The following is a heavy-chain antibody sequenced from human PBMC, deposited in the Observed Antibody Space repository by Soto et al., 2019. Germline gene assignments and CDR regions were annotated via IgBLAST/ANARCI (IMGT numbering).Heavy chain of an antibody. CDR2: IYWDDDR. CDR3: AHIMFTWGGVSALSSFHM. V-gene: IGHV2-5*02. Sequence: SGPTLVNPTQTLTLTCSFSGFSLSTSRVGVAWIRQPPGKALEWLAIIYWDDDRRYSPSLKTRLAITKDTSKNQVVLTMTNLDPGDTATYYCAHIMFTWGGVSALSSFHMWGQGPLLTV. D-gene: IGHD3-16*01. CDR1: GFSLSTSRVG. J-gene: IGHJ3*02.